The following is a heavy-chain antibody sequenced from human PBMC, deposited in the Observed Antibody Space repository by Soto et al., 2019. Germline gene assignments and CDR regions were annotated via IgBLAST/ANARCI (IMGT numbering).Heavy chain of an antibody. CDR3: ARGVPEYYYDSSDDY. CDR2: INPSGGST. CDR1: GYTFTSYY. D-gene: IGHD3-22*01. Sequence: QVQLVQSGAEVKKPGASVKVSCKASGYTFTSYYMHWVRQAPGQGLEWMGIINPSGGSTSYAQKFQGRVTMTRDTSTSTVYMELSSLRSEDTAVYYCARGVPEYYYDSSDDYWGQGTLVTVSS. J-gene: IGHJ4*02. V-gene: IGHV1-46*01.